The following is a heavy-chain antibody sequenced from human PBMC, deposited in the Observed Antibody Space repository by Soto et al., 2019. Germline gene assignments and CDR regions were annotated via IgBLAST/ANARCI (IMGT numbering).Heavy chain of an antibody. J-gene: IGHJ5*02. CDR2: ISFSSSTI. Sequence: EVQLVESGGGLLQPGGSLRLSCAASGFTFSSYSMNWVRQAPGKGLEWVSYISFSSSTIFYADSVRGRFTISRDNAKNSLYLQMNTLRDEDTAVYYCPRDNGMAGSFDPWGQGTLVTVSS. V-gene: IGHV3-48*02. D-gene: IGHD2-8*01. CDR3: PRDNGMAGSFDP. CDR1: GFTFSSYS.